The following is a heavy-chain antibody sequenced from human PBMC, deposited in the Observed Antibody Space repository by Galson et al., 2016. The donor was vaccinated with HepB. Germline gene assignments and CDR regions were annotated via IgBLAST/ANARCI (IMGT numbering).Heavy chain of an antibody. CDR2: AFYSGIT. Sequence: SETLSLTCTVSGVSISSYYWSWFRQPPEKGLEWIGYAFYSGITNYNPSLKSRVTILIDTSKNQFSLRLTSVTAADTAVYYCARGSGMEGVLDYWGQGILVTVTS. CDR3: ARGSGMEGVLDY. V-gene: IGHV4-59*01. CDR1: GVSISSYY. D-gene: IGHD1-26*01. J-gene: IGHJ4*02.